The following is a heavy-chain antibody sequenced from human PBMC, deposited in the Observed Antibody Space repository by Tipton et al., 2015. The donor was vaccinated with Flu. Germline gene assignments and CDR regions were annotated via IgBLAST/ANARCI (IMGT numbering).Heavy chain of an antibody. CDR3: AREAAPTPGVGYQYES. V-gene: IGHV4-4*07. J-gene: IGHJ5*02. CDR1: GDSISNYY. Sequence: TLSLTCTVSGDSISNYYWGWIRQPAGKGLQWIGRIYTSGSTDYNPSLKGRVTMSVDTSRNQFSLRLSSVTAADTAVYFCAREAAPTPGVGYQYESWGQGKLVTVSS. CDR2: IYTSGST. D-gene: IGHD2-2*01.